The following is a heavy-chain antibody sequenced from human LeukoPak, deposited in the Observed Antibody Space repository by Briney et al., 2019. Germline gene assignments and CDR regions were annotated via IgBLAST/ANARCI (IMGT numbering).Heavy chain of an antibody. D-gene: IGHD3-22*01. CDR2: IIPIFGTA. CDR1: GGTFSSYA. V-gene: IGHV1-69*05. Sequence: SVKVSCKASGGTFSSYAISWVRQAPGQGLEWMGRIIPIFGTANYAQKLQGRVTMTTDTSTSTAYMELRSLRSDDTAVYYCARVAWDYDSSGYYAYFDYWGQGTLVTVSS. J-gene: IGHJ4*02. CDR3: ARVAWDYDSSGYYAYFDY.